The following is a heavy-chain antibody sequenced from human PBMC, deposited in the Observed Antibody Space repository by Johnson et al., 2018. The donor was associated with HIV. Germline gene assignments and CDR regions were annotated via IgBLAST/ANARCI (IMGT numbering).Heavy chain of an antibody. CDR1: RFIFSDYY. Sequence: QVQLVESGGGLVKPGGSLRLSCAASRFIFSDYYMSWIRQAPGKGLEWVSGINWNGGSTGYAESVKGRITIARDNAKNSLYLQMNSLRAEDTAVYYCARRTVVTPGAFDIWGQGTMVTVSS. J-gene: IGHJ3*02. CDR2: INWNGGST. D-gene: IGHD4-23*01. CDR3: ARRTVVTPGAFDI. V-gene: IGHV3-11*04.